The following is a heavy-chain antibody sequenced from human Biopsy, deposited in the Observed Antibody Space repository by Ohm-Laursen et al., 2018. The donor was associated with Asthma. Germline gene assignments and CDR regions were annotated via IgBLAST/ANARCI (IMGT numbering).Heavy chain of an antibody. D-gene: IGHD4-23*01. J-gene: IGHJ4*02. CDR3: AGQYGGNSPPLE. CDR1: GFTFSSYG. CDR2: ISHDGSNK. V-gene: IGHV3-30*03. Sequence: SLRLSCAASGFTFSSYGMHWVRQAPGKGLEWVAVISHDGSNKYYADSVKGRFTISRDNSKNTPDLQMNSLRAEDTAVYYCAGQYGGNSPPLEWGQGTLVTVSS.